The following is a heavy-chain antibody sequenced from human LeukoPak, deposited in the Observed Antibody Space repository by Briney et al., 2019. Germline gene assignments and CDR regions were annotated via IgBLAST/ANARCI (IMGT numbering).Heavy chain of an antibody. D-gene: IGHD6-13*01. Sequence: PGGSLRLSCAASGFTFSNYAMNWVRQAPGKGLELVAVISGNGGRTYYADSVKGRFPISRDNSRNTLYLQMNSPRAQDTAVYYCAILPGYSSGWYEVNYWGQGTLVTVSS. CDR1: GFTFSNYA. CDR3: AILPGYSSGWYEVNY. CDR2: ISGNGGRT. J-gene: IGHJ4*02. V-gene: IGHV3-23*01.